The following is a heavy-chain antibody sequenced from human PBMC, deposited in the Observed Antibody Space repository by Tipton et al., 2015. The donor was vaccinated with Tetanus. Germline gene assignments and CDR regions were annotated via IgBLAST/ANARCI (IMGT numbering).Heavy chain of an antibody. CDR2: IYYNGTT. J-gene: IGHJ3*01. Sequence: TLSLTCTVPGGSISGYYWTWIRQPPGKGLEWIGYIYYNGTTSYNPSLKSRVTISVDTSKNQFSLKLSSVTAADTAVYYCARRIPVFGVVIIDAFDLWAQGTMVTVSS. V-gene: IGHV4-59*12. CDR1: GGSISGYY. CDR3: ARRIPVFGVVIIDAFDL. D-gene: IGHD3-3*01.